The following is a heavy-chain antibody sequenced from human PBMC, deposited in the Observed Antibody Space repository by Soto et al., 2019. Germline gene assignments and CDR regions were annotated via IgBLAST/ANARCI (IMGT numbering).Heavy chain of an antibody. CDR1: GGSISSYY. J-gene: IGHJ6*02. CDR3: AREPSITIFGVVSYYYGMDV. V-gene: IGHV4-4*07. Sequence: LSLTCTVSGGSISSYYWSWIRQPAGKGLEWIGRIYTSGSTNYNPSLKSRVTMSVDTSKNQFSLKLSSVTAADTAVYYCAREPSITIFGVVSYYYGMDVWGQGTTVTVSS. D-gene: IGHD3-3*01. CDR2: IYTSGST.